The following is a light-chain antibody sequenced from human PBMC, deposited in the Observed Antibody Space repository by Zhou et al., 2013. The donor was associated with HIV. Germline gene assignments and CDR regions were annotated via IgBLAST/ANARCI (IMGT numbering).Light chain of an antibody. V-gene: IGKV3-20*01. CDR2: GAS. CDR3: QQYGSSPWT. J-gene: IGKJ1*01. Sequence: EIVLTQSPGTLSLSPGERATLSCRASQSVSSSYLAWYQQKPGQAPRLLIYGASSRATGIPDRFSGSGSGTDFTLTISRLEPEDFAVYYCQQYGSSPWTFGPRDQRWKSN. CDR1: QSVSSSY.